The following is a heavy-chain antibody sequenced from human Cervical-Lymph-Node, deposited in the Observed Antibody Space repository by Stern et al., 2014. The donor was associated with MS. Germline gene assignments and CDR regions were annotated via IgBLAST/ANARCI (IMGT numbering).Heavy chain of an antibody. V-gene: IGHV3-23*01. CDR1: GFTFSSYS. J-gene: IGHJ4*02. CDR3: ASPNDYSNYVPFDS. Sequence: EVQLLESGGGLVQPGGSLRLSCAASGFTFSSYSMSWVRQAPGTGLEWVSAISGSSGDTYYADSVKGRFTISRDNSKNTLYLQMNSLRVEDTALYYCASPNDYSNYVPFDSWGQGTLVTVSS. CDR2: ISGSSGDT. D-gene: IGHD4-11*01.